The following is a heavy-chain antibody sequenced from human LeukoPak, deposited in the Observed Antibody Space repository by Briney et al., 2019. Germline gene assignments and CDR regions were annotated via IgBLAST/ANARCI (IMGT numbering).Heavy chain of an antibody. J-gene: IGHJ4*02. V-gene: IGHV3-9*01. D-gene: IGHD3-22*01. CDR3: AKDIGPGSGYYSAFDY. CDR2: ISWNSGSI. CDR1: GFTFDDYA. Sequence: GGSLRLSCAASGFTFDDYAMHWVRQAPGKGLEWVSGISWNSGSIGYADSVKGRFTISRDNAKNSLYLQMNSLRAEDTALYYCAKDIGPGSGYYSAFDYWGQGTLVTVSS.